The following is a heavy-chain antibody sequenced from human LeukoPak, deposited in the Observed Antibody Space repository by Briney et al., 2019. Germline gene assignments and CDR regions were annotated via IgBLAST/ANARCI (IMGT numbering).Heavy chain of an antibody. J-gene: IGHJ4*02. Sequence: SETLSLTCTVSGYSISSGYYWGWTRQPPGKGLEWIGSIYHSGSTYYNPSLKSRVTISVDTSKNQFSLKLSSVTAADTAVYYCARDRGGYWGQGTLVTVSS. CDR3: ARDRGGY. D-gene: IGHD3-10*01. CDR1: GYSISSGYY. V-gene: IGHV4-38-2*02. CDR2: IYHSGST.